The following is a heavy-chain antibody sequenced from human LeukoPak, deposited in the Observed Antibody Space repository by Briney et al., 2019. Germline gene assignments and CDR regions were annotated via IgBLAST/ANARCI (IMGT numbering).Heavy chain of an antibody. CDR2: MNPKSGKT. D-gene: IGHD3-10*01. CDR3: ARNGDFDS. CDR1: GYTFTSYD. Sequence: ASVKVSCKASGYTFTSYDINWVRQATGQGLEWMGWMNPKSGKTGYAQKFQGRVTMTKNTSINTVYMELTRLRSEDTAVYYCARNGDFDSWGQGTLVTVSS. V-gene: IGHV1-8*01. J-gene: IGHJ4*02.